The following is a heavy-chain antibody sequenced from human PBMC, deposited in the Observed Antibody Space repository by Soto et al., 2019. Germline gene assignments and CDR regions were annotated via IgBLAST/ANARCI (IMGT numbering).Heavy chain of an antibody. CDR3: AKATTNGGWFNPFDS. J-gene: IGHJ4*02. D-gene: IGHD6-19*01. CDR2: LSGSGTST. Sequence: EVQLVESGGGLVMPGGSLRLSCAASGFTFTTYSLTWVRQAPGKGLEWVSGLSGSGTSTYYADSVKGRFTISRDNSRDTLFLQMNSLTADDTAVYYCAKATTNGGWFNPFDSWGQGALVTVSS. CDR1: GFTFTTYS. V-gene: IGHV3-23*04.